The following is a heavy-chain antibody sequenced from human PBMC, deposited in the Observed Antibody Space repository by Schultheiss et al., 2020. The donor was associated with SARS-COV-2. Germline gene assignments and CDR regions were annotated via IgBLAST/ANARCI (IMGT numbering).Heavy chain of an antibody. J-gene: IGHJ4*02. CDR1: GFTFSSYA. D-gene: IGHD3-16*01. CDR3: ARDSAITGDYFDY. Sequence: GGSLRLSCAASGFTFSSYAMSWVRQAPGKGLEWVAVIWYDGSNKYYADSVKGRFTISRDNSKNTLYLQMNSLRAEDTAVYYCARDSAITGDYFDYWGQGTLVTVSS. CDR2: IWYDGSNK. V-gene: IGHV3-33*08.